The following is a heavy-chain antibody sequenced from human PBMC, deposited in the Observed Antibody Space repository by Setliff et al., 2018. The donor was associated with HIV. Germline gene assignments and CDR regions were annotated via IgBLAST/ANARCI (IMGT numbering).Heavy chain of an antibody. V-gene: IGHV3-21*01. D-gene: IGHD3-22*01. Sequence: GSLRLSCAASGFTFSTFWMSWVRQAPGKGLEWISSISSNIIYIYYADSVRGRFTISRDNAKDSLYLQMNSLRGEDTAVYYCAGSRGYFVKAEWGQGTLVTVSS. CDR1: GFTFSTFW. J-gene: IGHJ4*02. CDR3: AGSRGYFVKAE. CDR2: ISSNIIYI.